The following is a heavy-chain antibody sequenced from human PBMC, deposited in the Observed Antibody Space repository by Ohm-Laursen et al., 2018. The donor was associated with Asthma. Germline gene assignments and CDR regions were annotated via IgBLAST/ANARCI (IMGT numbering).Heavy chain of an antibody. Sequence: SLRLSCTASGFTFSSYAMHWVRQAPGKGLEWVAVISYDGSNECYADSVKGRFTISRDNSKNTLYLQMNSLRAEDTAVFYCARVMFSVPRNYYYAMGVWGQGTTVTVSS. CDR3: ARVMFSVPRNYYYAMGV. CDR2: ISYDGSNE. CDR1: GFTFSSYA. V-gene: IGHV3-30-3*01. J-gene: IGHJ6*02. D-gene: IGHD2-8*01.